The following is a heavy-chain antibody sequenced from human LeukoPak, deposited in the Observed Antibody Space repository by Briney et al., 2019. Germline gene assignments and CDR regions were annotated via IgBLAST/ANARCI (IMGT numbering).Heavy chain of an antibody. D-gene: IGHD1-26*01. J-gene: IGHJ4*02. CDR2: IYCLGST. V-gene: IGHV4-59*08. CDR3: ARRGAGFFDY. CDR1: KGSMSHYY. Sequence: PSETLSLTCTVSKGSMSHYYWSWIRQPPGKRLEWIGYIYCLGSTNYNPSLTSRVTISVDTSKNQFSLKLTSVTAADTAVYYCARRGAGFFDYWGQGALVTVSS.